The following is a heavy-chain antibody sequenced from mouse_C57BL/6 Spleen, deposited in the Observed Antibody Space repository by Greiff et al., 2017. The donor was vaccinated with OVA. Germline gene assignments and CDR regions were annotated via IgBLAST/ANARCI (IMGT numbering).Heavy chain of an antibody. J-gene: IGHJ4*01. D-gene: IGHD2-1*01. CDR2: IYPGDGDT. CDR3: ARSQGNYEAMDY. CDR1: GYAFSSYW. V-gene: IGHV1-80*01. Sequence: VQLQQSGAELVKPGASVKISCKASGYAFSSYWMNWVKQRPGKGLEWIGQIYPGDGDTNYNGKFKGKATLTADKSSSTAYMQLSSLTSEDSAVYFCARSQGNYEAMDYWGQGTSVTVSS.